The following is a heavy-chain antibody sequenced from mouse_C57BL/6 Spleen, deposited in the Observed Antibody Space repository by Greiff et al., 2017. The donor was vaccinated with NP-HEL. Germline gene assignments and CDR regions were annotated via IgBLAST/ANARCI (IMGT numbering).Heavy chain of an antibody. CDR1: GFTFSDYG. V-gene: IGHV5-17*01. D-gene: IGHD2-3*01. Sequence: DVKLVESGGGLVKPGGSLKLSCAASGFTFSDYGMHWVRQAPEKGLEWVAYISSGSSTIYYADTVKGRFTISRDNAKNTLFLQMTSLRSEDAAMYYCARSYDGYFYFDYWGQGTTLTVSS. CDR3: ARSYDGYFYFDY. CDR2: ISSGSSTI. J-gene: IGHJ2*01.